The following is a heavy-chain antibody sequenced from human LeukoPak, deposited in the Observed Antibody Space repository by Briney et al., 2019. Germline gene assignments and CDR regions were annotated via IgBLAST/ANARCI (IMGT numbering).Heavy chain of an antibody. D-gene: IGHD3-10*01. CDR3: ARGTSGSYYPTFDP. V-gene: IGHV1-69*13. CDR1: GYTFTDYY. CDR2: IIPMFGTA. J-gene: IGHJ5*02. Sequence: SVKVSCKASGYTFTDYYMHWVRQAPGQGLEWMGGIIPMFGTANYAQKFQGRVTITADESRSTAYMELSSLRSEDTAVYYCARGTSGSYYPTFDPWGQGTLVTVSS.